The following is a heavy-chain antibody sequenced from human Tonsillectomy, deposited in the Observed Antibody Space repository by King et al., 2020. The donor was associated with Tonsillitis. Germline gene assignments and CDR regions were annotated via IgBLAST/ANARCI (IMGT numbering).Heavy chain of an antibody. CDR2: INHSGST. CDR1: GGSFRGYY. D-gene: IGHD6-19*01. J-gene: IGHJ4*02. CDR3: ARRRGYSSGWYPFDY. V-gene: IGHV4-34*01. Sequence: VQLQQWGAGLLKPSETLSLTCAVYGGSFRGYYWSWIRQPPGKGLEWIGEINHSGSTNYNPSLKSRVTISLDTAKNQFAPKLSSVTAADTAVYYCARRRGYSSGWYPFDYWGQGTLVTVSS.